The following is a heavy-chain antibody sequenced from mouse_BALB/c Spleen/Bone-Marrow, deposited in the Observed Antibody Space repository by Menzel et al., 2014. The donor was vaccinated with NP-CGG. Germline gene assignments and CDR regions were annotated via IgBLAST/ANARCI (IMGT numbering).Heavy chain of an antibody. Sequence: EVKLQESGAELVRSGASVKLSCTASGFNIKDYYMHWVKQRPEQGLEWIGWIDPENGDTEYAPKFQGKATMTADTSSNTAYLQLSSLTSEDTAVYYCTLYRFPPPWFAYRGQGTPVTVSA. CDR2: IDPENGDT. D-gene: IGHD2-14*01. CDR1: GFNIKDYY. V-gene: IGHV14-4*02. J-gene: IGHJ3*01. CDR3: TLYRFPPPWFAY.